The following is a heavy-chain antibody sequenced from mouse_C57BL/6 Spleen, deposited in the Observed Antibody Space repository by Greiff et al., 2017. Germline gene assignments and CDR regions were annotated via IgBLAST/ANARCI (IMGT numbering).Heavy chain of an antibody. CDR2: INPGSGGT. Sequence: VKLMESGAELVRPGTSVKVSCKASGYAFTNYLIEWVKQRPGQGLEWIGVINPGSGGTNYNEKFKGKATLTADKSSSTAYMQLSSLTSEDSAVYFCARRGDYDDYYYAMDYWGQGTSVTVSS. V-gene: IGHV1-54*01. CDR1: GYAFTNYL. CDR3: ARRGDYDDYYYAMDY. J-gene: IGHJ4*01. D-gene: IGHD2-4*01.